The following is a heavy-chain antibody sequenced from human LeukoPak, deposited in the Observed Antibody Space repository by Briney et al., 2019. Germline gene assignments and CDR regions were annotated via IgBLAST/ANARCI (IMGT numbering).Heavy chain of an antibody. V-gene: IGHV3-9*01. D-gene: IGHD6-13*01. CDR3: AKDWVAAAGRFDY. J-gene: IGHJ4*02. CDR1: GFTFYDYV. CDR2: ISWNSGSI. Sequence: SLRLSCAASGFTFYDYVMHWVRAAPGKGVEWVSGISWNSGSIGYADSVKGRFTISRDNAKNSLYLQMNSLRAEDTALYYCAKDWVAAAGRFDYWGQGTLVTVSS.